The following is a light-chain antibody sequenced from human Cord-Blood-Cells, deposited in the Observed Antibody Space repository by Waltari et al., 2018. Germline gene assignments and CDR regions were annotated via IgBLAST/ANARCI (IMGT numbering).Light chain of an antibody. CDR1: SSAVGSYNL. V-gene: IGLV2-23*01. Sequence: QSALTQPASVSGSPGQSITISCPGTSSAVGSYNLVSWYQKHPGKAPKLMIYEGSKRPSGVSNRFSGSKSGNTASLTISGLQAEDEADYYCCSYAGSSTYVFGTGTKVTVL. CDR3: CSYAGSSTYV. CDR2: EGS. J-gene: IGLJ1*01.